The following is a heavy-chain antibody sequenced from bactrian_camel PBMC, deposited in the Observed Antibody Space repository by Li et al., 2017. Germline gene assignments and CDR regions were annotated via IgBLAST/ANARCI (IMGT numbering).Heavy chain of an antibody. CDR3: AVPYQDLSATETLRVMSSGGDFGY. CDR2: IFNDGSNT. V-gene: IGHV3-2*01. J-gene: IGHJ6*01. D-gene: IGHD8*01. CDR1: GITFSDYY. Sequence: QLVESGGGSVQAGGSLRLSCAASGITFSDYYMIWVRQAPGKGPEWVSSIFNDGSNTAITDSVKGRFTVSRDNAKNSVYLQMNSLKLEDTAMYYCAVPYQDLSATETLRVMSSGGDFGYYGQGTQVTVS.